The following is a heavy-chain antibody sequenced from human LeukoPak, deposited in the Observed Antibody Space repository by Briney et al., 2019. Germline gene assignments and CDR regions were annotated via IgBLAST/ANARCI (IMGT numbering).Heavy chain of an antibody. V-gene: IGHV4-4*02. CDR2: IYHSGST. J-gene: IGHJ4*02. D-gene: IGHD3-10*01. CDR3: ARMPAITMVRGVLDY. Sequence: SGTLSLTCAVSGGSISSSNWWSWVRQPPGKGLEWIGEIYHSGSTNYNPSLKSRVIISVDKSKNQFSLKLSSVTAADTAVYYCARMPAITMVRGVLDYWGQGTLVTVSS. CDR1: GGSISSSNW.